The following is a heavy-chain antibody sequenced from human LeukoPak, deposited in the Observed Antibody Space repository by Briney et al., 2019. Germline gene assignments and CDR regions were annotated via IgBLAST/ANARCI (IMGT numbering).Heavy chain of an antibody. Sequence: GGSLRLSCVASGFTFSRYALSWVRQAPGKGLEWVSGISGSGDSTYYADSVKGRFTISRDNSKNTLYLQMNSLRVEDTAVYYCAKDRGRTWVQVANWGQGTLVTVSS. D-gene: IGHD2-15*01. CDR1: GFTFSRYA. J-gene: IGHJ4*02. V-gene: IGHV3-23*01. CDR3: AKDRGRTWVQVAN. CDR2: ISGSGDST.